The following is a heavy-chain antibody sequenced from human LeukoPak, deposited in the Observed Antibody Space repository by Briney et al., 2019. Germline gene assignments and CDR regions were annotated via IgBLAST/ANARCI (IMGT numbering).Heavy chain of an antibody. J-gene: IGHJ4*02. Sequence: GGSLRLSCAASEFTFSSYAMHWVRQAPGKGLDWVAVISYDGSHKFYTGSVKGRFTISRDNSKNTLYLQMNSLRAEDTAVYYCARDYDYEDAGGFDYWGQGTLVTVSS. CDR3: ARDYDYEDAGGFDY. CDR2: ISYDGSHK. CDR1: EFTFSSYA. D-gene: IGHD3-22*01. V-gene: IGHV3-30*04.